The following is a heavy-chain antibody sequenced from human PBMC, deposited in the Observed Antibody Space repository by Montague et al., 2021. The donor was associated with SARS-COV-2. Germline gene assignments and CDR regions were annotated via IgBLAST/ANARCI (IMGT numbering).Heavy chain of an antibody. V-gene: IGHV4-61*09. CDR2: ISTRGSS. CDR1: GASISSANDY. CDR3: ASDRRGMAMAGRAYYYYYWDV. Sequence: TLSLTCSVSGASISSANDYWTWIRQPAGKGLEWIGHISTRGSSSYNPSLKSRVTIILDTSKHQFSLELTSVTAADTAVYYCASDRRGMAMAGRAYYYYYWDVGARGPRSPSP. J-gene: IGHJ6*03. D-gene: IGHD6-19*01.